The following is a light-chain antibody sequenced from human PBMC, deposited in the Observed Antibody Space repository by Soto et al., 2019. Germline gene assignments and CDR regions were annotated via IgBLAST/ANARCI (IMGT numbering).Light chain of an antibody. V-gene: IGKV1-9*01. CDR2: AAS. J-gene: IGKJ1*01. Sequence: MQLTQSPSSLSASVGDRVTITCRASQGISSYLAWYQQKPGKAPKLLIYAASTLQSGVPSRFSGSGSGTEFTLTISSLQPDDFATYYCQHYNSYPWTFGQGTKVDIK. CDR1: QGISSY. CDR3: QHYNSYPWT.